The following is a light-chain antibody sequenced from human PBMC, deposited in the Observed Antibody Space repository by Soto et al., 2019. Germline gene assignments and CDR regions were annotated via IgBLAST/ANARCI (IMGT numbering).Light chain of an antibody. Sequence: IQLTQSPSSLSASVGESVTITCRASQDIDNYLNWYQHRPGEAPKLLIYAAPYLETGVPARFSGSGSGTDFSFTITSLQPEDSATYYCQQYDTRPTMTFGQGTRLDI. CDR2: AAP. V-gene: IGKV1-33*01. J-gene: IGKJ5*01. CDR3: QQYDTRPTMT. CDR1: QDIDNY.